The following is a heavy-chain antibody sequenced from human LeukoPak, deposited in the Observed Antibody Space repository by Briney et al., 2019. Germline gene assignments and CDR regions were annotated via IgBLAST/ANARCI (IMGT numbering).Heavy chain of an antibody. CDR2: IYSSGTT. D-gene: IGHD4-17*01. Sequence: PSETLSLTCTVSGGSISTSSYYWGWIRQPPGKGLEWIGSIYSSGTTYYNPSLKSRVTISLDTSKNQFSLKLSSVTAADTAVYFCARDGPTTVSNPFDPWGQGTLVTVSS. CDR1: GGSISTSSYY. CDR3: ARDGPTTVSNPFDP. J-gene: IGHJ5*02. V-gene: IGHV4-39*07.